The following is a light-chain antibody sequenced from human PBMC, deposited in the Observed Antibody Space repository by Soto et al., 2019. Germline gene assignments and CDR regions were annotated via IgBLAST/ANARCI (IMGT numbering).Light chain of an antibody. J-gene: IGKJ5*01. Sequence: DIQMTQSPSTLSASVGDRVTITCRASHSITNWLAWYQQKPGKAPKVLIYAASSLQSGVPSRFSGSGSGTDFTLTINSLEPEDFATYYCQQSSSSPITFGQGTRLQIK. CDR3: QQSSSSPIT. V-gene: IGKV1-39*01. CDR1: HSITNW. CDR2: AAS.